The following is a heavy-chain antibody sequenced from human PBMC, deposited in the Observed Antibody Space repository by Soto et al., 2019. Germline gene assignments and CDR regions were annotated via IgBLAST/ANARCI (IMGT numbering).Heavy chain of an antibody. CDR1: GGSISSGDYY. V-gene: IGHV4-30-4*01. Sequence: QVQLQESGPGLVKPSPTLSLTCTVSGGSISSGDYYWSWIRQPPGKGLEWIGYIYYSGSTYYNPSLKSRATISVDTSKNQFSLKLSSVTAADTAVYYCARVRRFLEWLLSGELFDYWGQGTLVTVSS. CDR3: ARVRRFLEWLLSGELFDY. CDR2: IYYSGST. J-gene: IGHJ4*02. D-gene: IGHD3-3*01.